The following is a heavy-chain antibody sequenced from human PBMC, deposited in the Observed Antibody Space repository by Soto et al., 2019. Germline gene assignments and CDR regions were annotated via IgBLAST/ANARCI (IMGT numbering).Heavy chain of an antibody. Sequence: SETLSLTCTVSGGSISSYYWSWIRQPPGKGLEWIGEIKHSGSTNYNPSLKSRVTISVDTSKNQFSLKLSSVTAADTAVYYCARLKSGHYYDSSGYYLRLVWGALDIWRQGTMGTVSS. J-gene: IGHJ3*02. CDR1: GGSISSYY. CDR3: ARLKSGHYYDSSGYYLRLVWGALDI. CDR2: IKHSGST. D-gene: IGHD3-22*01. V-gene: IGHV4-34*01.